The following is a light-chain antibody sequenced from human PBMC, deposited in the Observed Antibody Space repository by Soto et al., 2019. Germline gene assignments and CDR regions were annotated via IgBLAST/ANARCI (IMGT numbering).Light chain of an antibody. J-gene: IGKJ2*01. V-gene: IGKV1-9*01. CDR3: QHLNSLPPYT. CDR2: AAS. CDR1: QGIGSY. Sequence: DIQLTQSPSFLSASVGDRVTITCRASQGIGSYSAWYQQKPGKAPKLLIYAASTLQGGVPSRFSGSGSGTEFTLTISSLQPEDLATYCCQHLNSLPPYTFGQGTKLEIK.